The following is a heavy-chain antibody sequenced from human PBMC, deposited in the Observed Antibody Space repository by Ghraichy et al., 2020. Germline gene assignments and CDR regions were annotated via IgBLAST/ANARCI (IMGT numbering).Heavy chain of an antibody. Sequence: WGSLRLSCAASGFTFSDHYMDWVRQAPGKGLEWVGRTRNKANSYTTEYAASVKGGFTISRDDSKTSLYLQMNSLKTEDTAVYYCARGRSGSYPDFDYWGQGTLVIVSS. CDR1: GFTFSDHY. V-gene: IGHV3-72*01. CDR2: TRNKANSYTT. D-gene: IGHD1-26*01. J-gene: IGHJ4*02. CDR3: ARGRSGSYPDFDY.